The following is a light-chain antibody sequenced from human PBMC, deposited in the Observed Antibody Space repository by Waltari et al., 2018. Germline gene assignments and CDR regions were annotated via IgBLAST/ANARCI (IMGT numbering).Light chain of an antibody. CDR3: QVWESSRGV. J-gene: IGLJ3*02. CDR1: NIGSKS. V-gene: IGLV3-21*02. Sequence: SYVLTQSPSVSVAPGQTAKIPCWGKNIGSKSVHWYQHKSGQAPVLVAYDDSGQPSRVPQRFSGSNSENTATLTISRVEAGDEADYYCQVWESSRGVFGGGTNLTVL. CDR2: DDS.